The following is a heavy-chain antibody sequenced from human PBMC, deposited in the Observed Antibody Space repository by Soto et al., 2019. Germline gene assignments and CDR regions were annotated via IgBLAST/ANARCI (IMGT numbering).Heavy chain of an antibody. Sequence: GGSLRLSCAASGFTFSSYAMSWVRQAPGKGLEWVSAISGSGGSTYYADSVKGRFTISRDNSKNTLYLQMNSLRAEDTAVYYCAKPHLWDFWSGSELDYWGQGTLVTVSS. CDR2: ISGSGGST. V-gene: IGHV3-23*01. J-gene: IGHJ4*02. D-gene: IGHD3-3*01. CDR3: AKPHLWDFWSGSELDY. CDR1: GFTFSSYA.